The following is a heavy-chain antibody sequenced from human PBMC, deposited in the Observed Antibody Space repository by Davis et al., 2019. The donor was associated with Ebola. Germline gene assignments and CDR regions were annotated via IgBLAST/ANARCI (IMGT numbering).Heavy chain of an antibody. Sequence: AASVKVSCKASGYTFTGYDINWVRQATGQGLEWMGWMNPNSGNTGYAQKFQGRVTMTRDTSTSTVYMELSSLRSEDTAVYYCARDSQNGGYYGMDVWGKGTTVTVSS. CDR2: MNPNSGNT. CDR1: GYTFTGYD. CDR3: ARDSQNGGYYGMDV. V-gene: IGHV1-8*01. D-gene: IGHD4-23*01. J-gene: IGHJ6*04.